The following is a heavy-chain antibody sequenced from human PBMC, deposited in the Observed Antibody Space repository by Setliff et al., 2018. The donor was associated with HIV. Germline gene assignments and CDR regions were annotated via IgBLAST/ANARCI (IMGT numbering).Heavy chain of an antibody. D-gene: IGHD7-27*01. V-gene: IGHV4-61*02. CDR3: ARARYLTGADFAF. J-gene: IGHJ4*02. CDR2: IYSSGIT. Sequence: PSETLSLTCTVSGGSISSGSYFWNWIRQPAGKGLEWIGRIYSSGITNYNPSLKSRATISVDTSKNQFSLNLKSVTAADSAVYYCARARYLTGADFAFWGPGTPVTVSS. CDR1: GGSISSGSYF.